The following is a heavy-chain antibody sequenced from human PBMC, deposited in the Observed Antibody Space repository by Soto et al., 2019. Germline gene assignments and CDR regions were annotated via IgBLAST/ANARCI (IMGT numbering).Heavy chain of an antibody. CDR2: IYSNGYT. CDR3: ARHSYYYGSTYGCWLDP. D-gene: IGHD3-10*01. J-gene: IGHJ5*02. V-gene: IGHV4-31*03. CDR1: GDSISSGGYY. Sequence: LSETLSLTCTVSGDSISSGGYYWSWIRQLPGKGLEWIGYIYSNGYTYYNPSLESRVTISLDTSNNQFSLKLTSVTAADTAVYYCARHSYYYGSTYGCWLDPWGQGTLVTVSS.